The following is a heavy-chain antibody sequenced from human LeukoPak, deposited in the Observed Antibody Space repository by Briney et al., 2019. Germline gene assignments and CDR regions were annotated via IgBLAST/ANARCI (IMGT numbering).Heavy chain of an antibody. CDR2: IWYDGSNK. CDR3: AGQDDGSGGGGFDP. J-gene: IGHJ5*02. V-gene: IGHV3-33*01. CDR1: GFTFSSYG. D-gene: IGHD3-22*01. Sequence: GRSLRLSCAASGFTFSSYGMHWVRQAPGKGLEWVAVIWYDGSNKYYADSVKGRFTISRDNSKNTLYLQMNSLRAEDTAVYYCAGQDDGSGGGGFDPWGQGTLVTVSS.